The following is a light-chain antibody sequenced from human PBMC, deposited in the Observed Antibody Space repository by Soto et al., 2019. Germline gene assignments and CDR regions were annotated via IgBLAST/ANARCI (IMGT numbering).Light chain of an antibody. Sequence: QSALTQPPSASGSPGQSVTISCTGTSSDVGRYNYVSWYQQHQGKAPKLMNYEVTKRPSGVPERFSDSKSGNTASLTVSGLQAEDEATYFFDSYAGSNIMIFGGGTKLTV. J-gene: IGLJ2*01. CDR1: SSDVGRYNY. CDR3: DSYAGSNIMI. CDR2: EVT. V-gene: IGLV2-8*01.